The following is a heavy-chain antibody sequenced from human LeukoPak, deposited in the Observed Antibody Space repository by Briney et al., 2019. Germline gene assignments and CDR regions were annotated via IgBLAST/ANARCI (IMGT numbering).Heavy chain of an antibody. D-gene: IGHD3-3*01. V-gene: IGHV1-69*13. Sequence: ASVKVSCKXSGGTFSSYAISWVRQAPGQGLEWMGGIIPIFGTANYAQKFQGRVTITADESTSTAYMELSSLRSEDTAVYYCARGRDATIFGVVNYYYYYMDVWGKGTTVTVSS. CDR3: ARGRDATIFGVVNYYYYYMDV. J-gene: IGHJ6*03. CDR1: GGTFSSYA. CDR2: IIPIFGTA.